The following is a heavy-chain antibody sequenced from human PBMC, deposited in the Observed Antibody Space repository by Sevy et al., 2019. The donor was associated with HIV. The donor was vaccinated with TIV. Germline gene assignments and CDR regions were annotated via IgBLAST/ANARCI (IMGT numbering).Heavy chain of an antibody. CDR1: GFTFSNYG. CDR2: IGKDGRNK. V-gene: IGHV3-33*01. Sequence: GGSLRLSCAASGFTFSNYGMHWVRQAQGKGLGWVAVIGKDGRNKYYADSVRGRFTISRDNSKNTLYLQMNSLRVEDTAVYFCARGGDFNDRSAKRDFDYWGQGTLVTVSS. D-gene: IGHD3-22*01. CDR3: ARGGDFNDRSAKRDFDY. J-gene: IGHJ4*02.